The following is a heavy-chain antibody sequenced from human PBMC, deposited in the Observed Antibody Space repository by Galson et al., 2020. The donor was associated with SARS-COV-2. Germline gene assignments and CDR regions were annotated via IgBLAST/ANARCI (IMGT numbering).Heavy chain of an antibody. J-gene: IGHJ3*02. CDR1: GFTFSSYA. CDR3: ANSGSGSYGDAFDI. V-gene: IGHV3-23*01. Sequence: GESLKISCAASGFTFSSYAMSWVRQAPGKGLEWVSVISGSGGSTYYADSVKGRFTISRDNSKNTLYLQMNSLRAEDTAVYYCANSGSGSYGDAFDIWGQGTMVTVYS. CDR2: ISGSGGST. D-gene: IGHD3-10*01.